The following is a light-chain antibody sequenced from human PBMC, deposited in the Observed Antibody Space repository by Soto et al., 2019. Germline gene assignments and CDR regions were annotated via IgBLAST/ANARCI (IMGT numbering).Light chain of an antibody. CDR2: DVS. Sequence: QSALTQPASVSGSPGQSITISCTGTSSDVGGYNYVSWYQQHPGKAPKLIISDVSNRPSGVSNLFSGSKSGNTASLTISGLQAEDEADYYCNSYTSSSTHVFGTGTKLTVL. V-gene: IGLV2-14*03. CDR3: NSYTSSSTHV. CDR1: SSDVGGYNY. J-gene: IGLJ1*01.